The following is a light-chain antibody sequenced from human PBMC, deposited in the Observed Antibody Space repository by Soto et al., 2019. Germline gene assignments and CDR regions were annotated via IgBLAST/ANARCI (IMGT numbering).Light chain of an antibody. J-gene: IGKJ2*01. V-gene: IGKV3-15*01. CDR2: GAS. CDR1: QSINYN. CDR3: QQYKNWYT. Sequence: EIVMTQSPATLSVSPGERVTLSCRASQSINYNLAWYQQKPGQAPRLLIQGASTRATGIPVRFSGSGSGTECTLTISSLQSEDFAVYYCQQYKNWYTFGQGTKLEIK.